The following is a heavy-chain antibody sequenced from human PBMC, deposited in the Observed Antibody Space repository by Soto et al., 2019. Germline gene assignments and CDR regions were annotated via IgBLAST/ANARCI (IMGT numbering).Heavy chain of an antibody. CDR1: GFTFSSYG. J-gene: IGHJ6*02. CDR2: ISYDGSNK. V-gene: IGHV3-30*18. CDR3: AKDGPGYSSSWYGAYYGMDV. D-gene: IGHD6-13*01. Sequence: GGSLRLSCAASGFTFSSYGMHWVRQAPGKGLEWVAVISYDGSNKYYADSVKGRFPISRDNSKNRLYLQMNSLRAEDTAVYYCAKDGPGYSSSWYGAYYGMDVWGQGTTVTVSS.